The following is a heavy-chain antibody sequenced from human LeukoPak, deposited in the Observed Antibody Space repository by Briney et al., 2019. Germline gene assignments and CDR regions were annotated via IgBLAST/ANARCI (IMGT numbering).Heavy chain of an antibody. CDR3: ARSSSGWYMGCFDY. V-gene: IGHV3-66*02. J-gene: IGHJ4*02. D-gene: IGHD6-19*01. CDR1: GFTFSSYA. CDR2: IYSGGST. Sequence: GGSLRLSCAASGFTFSSYAMSWVRQAPGKGLEWVSVIYSGGSTYYADSVKGQFTISRDNSKNTLYLQMNSLRAEDTAVYYCARSSSGWYMGCFDYWGQGTQVTVSS.